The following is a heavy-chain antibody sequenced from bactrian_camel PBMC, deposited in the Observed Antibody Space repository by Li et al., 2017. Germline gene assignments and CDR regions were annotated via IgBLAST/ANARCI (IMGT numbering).Heavy chain of an antibody. CDR2: IYSDGSDT. D-gene: IGHD5*01. CDR3: AADSPTARADVRTLYDMY. Sequence: HVQLVESGGGLVQPGGSLRLSCVSDSMNYITWVRQAPGKGLEWVASIYSDGSDTYYADSVKGRFTISKASAKDTLYLQMNNLKPEDTGVYYCAADSPTARADVRTLYDMYLGQGTQVTVS. CDR1: DSMNY. V-gene: IGHV3-2*01. J-gene: IGHJ4*01.